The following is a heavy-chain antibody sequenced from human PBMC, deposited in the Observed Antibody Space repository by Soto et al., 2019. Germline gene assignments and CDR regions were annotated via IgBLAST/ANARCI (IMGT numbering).Heavy chain of an antibody. CDR1: GGSVSSNIAA. V-gene: IGHV6-1*01. D-gene: IGHD3-22*01. CDR2: TYYRSKWYN. CDR3: ARSAPGGYIDS. Sequence: SQTLSLTCAISGGSVSSNIAAWKWIRHSPSRGLEWLGRTYYRSKWYNHYAVSLKSRITVNPDTSKNQFSLQLNSVTPEDTAVFYCARSAPGGYIDSWGQGLLVSVS. J-gene: IGHJ4*02.